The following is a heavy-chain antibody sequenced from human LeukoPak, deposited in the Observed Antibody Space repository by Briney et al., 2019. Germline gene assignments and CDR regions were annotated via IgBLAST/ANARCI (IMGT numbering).Heavy chain of an antibody. CDR3: AKAQSSYYDSSGYGSPEY. CDR2: ISWNSGSI. D-gene: IGHD3-22*01. V-gene: IGHV3-9*01. J-gene: IGHJ4*02. Sequence: GGSLRLSCAASGFTFDDYAMHWVRQAPGKGLEWVSGISWNSGSIGYADSVKGRFTISRDNAKNSLYLQMNSLRAEDTALYYCAKAQSSYYDSSGYGSPEYWGQGTLVTVSS. CDR1: GFTFDDYA.